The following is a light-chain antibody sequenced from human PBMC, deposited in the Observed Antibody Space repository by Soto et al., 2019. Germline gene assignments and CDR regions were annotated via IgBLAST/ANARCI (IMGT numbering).Light chain of an antibody. CDR2: QAS. CDR1: QSISSW. J-gene: IGKJ4*01. V-gene: IGKV1-5*03. Sequence: DIQMTQSPSTLSASVGDRVTITCRASQSISSWLAWYRQKPGKAPKLLIFQASSLKSGVPSRFSGSGSATEYTLTISSLQPDDFATYYCEDYSSSSGLTFGGGTKVDIK. CDR3: EDYSSSSGLT.